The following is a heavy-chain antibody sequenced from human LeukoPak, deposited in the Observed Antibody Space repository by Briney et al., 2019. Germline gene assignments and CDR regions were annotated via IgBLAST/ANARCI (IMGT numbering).Heavy chain of an antibody. CDR3: AKQEIYDFWSGYYSNWFDP. V-gene: IGHV3-23*01. CDR1: GFTFSSYA. CDR2: ISGSGGST. J-gene: IGHJ5*02. Sequence: PGGSLILSSAASGFTFSSYAMSWVRQAPGKGLEWVSAISGSGGSTYYADSVKGRFTISRDNSKNTLYLQMNSLRAEDTAVYYCAKQEIYDFWSGYYSNWFDPWGQGTLVTVSS. D-gene: IGHD3-3*01.